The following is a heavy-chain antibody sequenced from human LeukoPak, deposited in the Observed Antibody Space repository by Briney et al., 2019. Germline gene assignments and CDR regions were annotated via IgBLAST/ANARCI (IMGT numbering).Heavy chain of an antibody. CDR1: RGSITGYY. Sequence: SSETLSLTCTVSRGSITGYYWSWIRQPPGKRLEWIGFIYYSGSTYYNPSLKSRVTISVDTSKNQFSLKLSSVTAADTAVYYCTRQMGSFDYWGQGTLVTVSS. CDR3: TRQMGSFDY. V-gene: IGHV4-59*08. D-gene: IGHD3-10*01. J-gene: IGHJ4*02. CDR2: IYYSGST.